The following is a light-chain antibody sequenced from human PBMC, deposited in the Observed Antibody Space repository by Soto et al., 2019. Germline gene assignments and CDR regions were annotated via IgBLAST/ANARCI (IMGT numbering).Light chain of an antibody. CDR3: QQYGSSLIT. J-gene: IGKJ5*01. CDR2: GAS. V-gene: IGKV3-20*01. CDR1: QSVSSY. Sequence: EFVLTQSPATLSLSPGERATLSCRASQSVSSYLAWYQQKPGQAPRLLIYGASSRATGIPDRFSGSGSGTDFTLTISRLEPEDFAVYYCQQYGSSLITFGQGTRLEI.